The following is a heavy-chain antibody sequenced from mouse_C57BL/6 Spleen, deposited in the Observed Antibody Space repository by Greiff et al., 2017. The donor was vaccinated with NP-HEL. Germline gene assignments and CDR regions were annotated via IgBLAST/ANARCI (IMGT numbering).Heavy chain of an antibody. CDR1: GYAFRSSW. CDR3: ERGGGYDDVFFAY. J-gene: IGHJ3*01. V-gene: IGHV1-82*01. D-gene: IGHD2-2*01. Sequence: QVQLKESGPELVKPGASVKISCKASGYAFRSSWMNWVKQRPGKGLEWIGRIYPGDGDTNYHGKFKGKATLTADKSSSTAYMQLSSLTSEDSAVDFCERGGGYDDVFFAYWGQGTLVTVSA. CDR2: IYPGDGDT.